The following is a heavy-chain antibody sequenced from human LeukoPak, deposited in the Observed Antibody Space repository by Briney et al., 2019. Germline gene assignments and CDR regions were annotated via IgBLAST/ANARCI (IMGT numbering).Heavy chain of an antibody. CDR3: ARDFTIFGVVPFDY. J-gene: IGHJ4*02. D-gene: IGHD3-3*01. CDR2: ISYDGSNK. V-gene: IGHV3-30*03. Sequence: GRSLRLSCAASGFTFSSYGMHWVRQAPGKGLEWVAVISYDGSNKYYADSVKGRFTISRDNSKNTLYLQMNSLRAEDTAVYYCARDFTIFGVVPFDYWGQGTLVTVSS. CDR1: GFTFSSYG.